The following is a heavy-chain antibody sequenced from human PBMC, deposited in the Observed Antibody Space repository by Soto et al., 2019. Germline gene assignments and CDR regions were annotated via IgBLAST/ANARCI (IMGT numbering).Heavy chain of an antibody. D-gene: IGHD6-19*01. CDR3: AKGGSGWSSPRYYGMDV. CDR2: ISYDGSNK. J-gene: IGHJ6*02. CDR1: GFTFSSYG. V-gene: IGHV3-30*18. Sequence: GGSLRLSCAASGFTFSSYGMHWVRQAPGKGLEWVAVISYDGSNKYYADSVKGRFTISRDNSKNTLYLQMNSLRAEDTAVYYCAKGGSGWSSPRYYGMDVWGQGTTVTVSS.